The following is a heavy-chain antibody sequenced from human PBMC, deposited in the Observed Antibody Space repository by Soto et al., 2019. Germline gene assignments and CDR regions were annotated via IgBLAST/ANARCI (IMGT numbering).Heavy chain of an antibody. CDR3: ARDRFYIINSSSWSPTNNYYYYCGMDV. CDR1: GGTFSSYA. CDR2: IIPIFGTA. V-gene: IGHV1-69*13. J-gene: IGHJ6*02. D-gene: IGHD6-13*01. Sequence: SVKVSCKASGGTFSSYAISWVRQAPGQGLEWMGGIIPIFGTANYAQKFQGRVTITADESTSTAYMELSSLRSEDTAVYYCARDRFYIINSSSWSPTNNYYYYCGMDVWGPGTTVTVSS.